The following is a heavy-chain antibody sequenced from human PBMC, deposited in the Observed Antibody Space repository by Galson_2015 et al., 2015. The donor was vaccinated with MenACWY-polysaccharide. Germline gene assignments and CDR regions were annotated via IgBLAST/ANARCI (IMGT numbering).Heavy chain of an antibody. V-gene: IGHV3-33*01. CDR1: GLRCSGSG. D-gene: IGHD2-15*01. J-gene: IGHJ3*01. CDR3: AREGSRIAFHAFDV. Sequence: AMILGCEASGLRCSGSGMHGGRQGPGEGLEWVAGIQYDGCNKVYVDSVKGRFTISRDNSKNIVFLEMNSLRAEDTAVYYCAREGSRIAFHAFDVWGRGTMVTVSS. CDR2: IQYDGCNK.